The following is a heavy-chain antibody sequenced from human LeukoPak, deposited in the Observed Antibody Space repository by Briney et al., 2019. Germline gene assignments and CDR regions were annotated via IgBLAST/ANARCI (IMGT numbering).Heavy chain of an antibody. J-gene: IGHJ4*02. CDR1: GFNFSSYS. D-gene: IGHD6-19*01. CDR3: ARTYSSGWFFDY. CDR2: ISSSSSYI. V-gene: IGHV3-21*01. Sequence: PGGSLRLSCAAYGFNFSSYSMNWVRQAPGKGMEWDSYISSSSSYIYYADSVKGRFTISRDNAKNSLYLQMNSLRAEDTAVYYCARTYSSGWFFDYWGQGTLVTVSS.